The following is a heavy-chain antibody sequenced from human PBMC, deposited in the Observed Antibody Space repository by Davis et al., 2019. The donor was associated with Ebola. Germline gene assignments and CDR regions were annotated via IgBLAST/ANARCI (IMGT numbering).Heavy chain of an antibody. D-gene: IGHD3-3*01. V-gene: IGHV3-30-3*01. CDR1: GFTFSDYY. CDR3: ARDWYYYDFWSGYSRYYYYGMDV. CDR2: ISYHGSNK. J-gene: IGHJ6*02. Sequence: GESLTIPCASSGFTFSDYYMSWIRQAPGTGLEWVPVISYHGSNKYYADSVKGRFTISRDNSKNTLYLQMNSLGAEDTAVYYCARDWYYYDFWSGYSRYYYYGMDVWGQGTTVTVSS.